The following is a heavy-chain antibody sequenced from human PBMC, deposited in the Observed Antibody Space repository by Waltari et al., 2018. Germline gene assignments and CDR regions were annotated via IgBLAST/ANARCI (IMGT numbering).Heavy chain of an antibody. J-gene: IGHJ4*02. CDR2: IYYSGST. CDR1: GGSISSHY. Sequence: QVQLQESGPGLVKPSETLSLTCTVSGGSISSHYWSWIRQPPGKGLEWIGYIYYSGSTNYNPSLKSRVTISVDTSKNQFSLKLSSVTAADMAVYYCAREKWNYLDYWGQGTLVTVSS. V-gene: IGHV4-59*11. CDR3: AREKWNYLDY. D-gene: IGHD2-8*01.